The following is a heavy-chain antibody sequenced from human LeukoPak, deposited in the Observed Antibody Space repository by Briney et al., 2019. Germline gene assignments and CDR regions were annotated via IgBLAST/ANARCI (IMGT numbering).Heavy chain of an antibody. Sequence: GGSLRLSCAASGFTFSIHAMSWVRQALGKGLKWVSGINDSGDSTYHADSVKGRFTISRDNSKNTLYLQMNSLRAEDTAVYYCAKNRARQDYGGNSEPFYYGMDVWGQGTTVTVSS. V-gene: IGHV3-23*01. CDR2: INDSGDST. CDR1: GFTFSIHA. J-gene: IGHJ6*02. CDR3: AKNRARQDYGGNSEPFYYGMDV. D-gene: IGHD4-23*01.